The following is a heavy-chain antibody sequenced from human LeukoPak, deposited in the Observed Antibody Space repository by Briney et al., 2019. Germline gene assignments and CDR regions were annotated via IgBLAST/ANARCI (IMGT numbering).Heavy chain of an antibody. V-gene: IGHV3-23*01. CDR3: AKDTTLIRGRTRGGAFDI. CDR1: GFTFSTYA. CDR2: ISDSTGTT. D-gene: IGHD3-10*01. Sequence: GGSLRLSCAASGFTFSTYAMNWVRQAPGRGLEWVSAISDSTGTTYYADSVKGRFTISRDNSKNTLYLQMNSLRAEDTAVYYCAKDTTLIRGRTRGGAFDIWGQGTMVTVSS. J-gene: IGHJ3*02.